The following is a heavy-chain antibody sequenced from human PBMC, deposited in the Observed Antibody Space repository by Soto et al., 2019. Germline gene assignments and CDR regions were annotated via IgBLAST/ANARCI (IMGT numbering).Heavy chain of an antibody. CDR1: GFTFSTYG. CDR3: TTPLEAVGEPKYYYGRDV. J-gene: IGHJ6*02. CDR2: ISYDGSHK. Sequence: QVQLVESGGGVVQPGRSLRLSCAASGFTFSTYGMHWVRQAPGKGLEWVAAISYDGSHKDYADSVKGRFTISRDNSKNTLYLQMNSLRPEDTAVYYCTTPLEAVGEPKYYYGRDVWGQGTTVTVSS. V-gene: IGHV3-30*03.